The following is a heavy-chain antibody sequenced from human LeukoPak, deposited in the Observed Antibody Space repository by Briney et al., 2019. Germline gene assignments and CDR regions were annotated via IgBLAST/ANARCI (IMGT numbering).Heavy chain of an antibody. V-gene: IGHV3-7*01. CDR3: ARGKSLLYDYVWGSYPFDY. CDR1: GFTFSSYW. J-gene: IGHJ4*02. D-gene: IGHD3-16*02. CDR2: IKQEGSEK. Sequence: GGSLRLSCAASGFTFSSYWMSWVRQAPGKGLKWVASIKQEGSEKYYVDSVKGRFTISRDNAKNSLYLQMNSLRAEDTAVYYCARGKSLLYDYVWGSYPFDYWGQGTLVTVSS.